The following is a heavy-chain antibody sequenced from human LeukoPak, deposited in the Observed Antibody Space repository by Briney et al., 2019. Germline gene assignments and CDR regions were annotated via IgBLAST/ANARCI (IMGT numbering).Heavy chain of an antibody. D-gene: IGHD3-22*01. CDR2: IYYSGST. V-gene: IGHV4-59*08. Sequence: SETLSLTCTVSGGSISSYYWSWIRQPPGKGLEWIGYIYYSGSTNYNPSLKSRVTISVDTSKNQFSLKLSSVTAADTAVYYCARHTLDDSSGYVDYWGQGTLVTVSS. CDR1: GGSISSYY. CDR3: ARHTLDDSSGYVDY. J-gene: IGHJ4*02.